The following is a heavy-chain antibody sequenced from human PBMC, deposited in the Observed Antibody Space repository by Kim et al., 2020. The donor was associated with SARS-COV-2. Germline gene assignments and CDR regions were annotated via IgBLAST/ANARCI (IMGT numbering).Heavy chain of an antibody. Sequence: GGSLRLSCAASGFTFNDYSINWVRQAPGKGLEWVSSISSISSFISYSVSVEGRFTISGDTTKNSVFLQMNSLTAGDTAVYYCARDRGRGLAGERFGMDGWGQGTTVSVSS. CDR1: GFTFNDYS. J-gene: IGHJ6*02. CDR3: ARDRGRGLAGERFGMDG. D-gene: IGHD3-10*01. CDR2: ISSISSFI. V-gene: IGHV3-21*01.